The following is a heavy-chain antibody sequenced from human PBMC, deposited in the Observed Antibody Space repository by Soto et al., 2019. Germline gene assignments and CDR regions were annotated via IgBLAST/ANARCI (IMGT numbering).Heavy chain of an antibody. CDR2: IYYSGST. D-gene: IGHD2-2*01. Sequence: PSETLSLTCSVSGESLSSGGYYWSWIRQPPGKGLEWIGYIYYSGSTYYNPSLKSRVTISVDTSKNQFSLKLSSVTAADTAVYYCAREYQLAENWFDPWGQGTLVTVS. V-gene: IGHV4-30-4*01. CDR3: AREYQLAENWFDP. J-gene: IGHJ5*02. CDR1: GESLSSGGYY.